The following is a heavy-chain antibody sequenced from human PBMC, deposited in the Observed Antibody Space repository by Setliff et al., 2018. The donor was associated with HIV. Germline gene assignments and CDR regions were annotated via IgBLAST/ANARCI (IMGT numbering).Heavy chain of an antibody. J-gene: IGHJ3*02. CDR1: GFTVTNTW. Sequence: GESLKISCAVSGFTVTNTWMSWARQAPGKGLEWVGHISSEAQGGAIEYVEPVKGRFTISRDDSRNTLYLDMNSLKTEDTAMYYCTTAPFTMIIVDINKGAFDIWGQGTMVTVSS. CDR2: ISSEAQGGAI. CDR3: TTAPFTMIIVDINKGAFDI. V-gene: IGHV3-15*01. D-gene: IGHD3-22*01.